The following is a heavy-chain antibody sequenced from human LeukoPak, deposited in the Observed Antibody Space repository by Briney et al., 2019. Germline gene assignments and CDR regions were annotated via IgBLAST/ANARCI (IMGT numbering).Heavy chain of an antibody. V-gene: IGHV3-23*01. CDR2: ISISGGST. CDR1: GITFSSYA. CDR3: AKDAISAAARGDAFDI. Sequence: PGGSLRLSYADSGITFSSYAMSWVRQAPGKGLEWVSGISISGGSTFYADSVKGRFTISRDISKNTLYLQMNSLRAEDTAVYYCAKDAISAAARGDAFDIWGQGTMVTVSS. D-gene: IGHD6-13*01. J-gene: IGHJ3*02.